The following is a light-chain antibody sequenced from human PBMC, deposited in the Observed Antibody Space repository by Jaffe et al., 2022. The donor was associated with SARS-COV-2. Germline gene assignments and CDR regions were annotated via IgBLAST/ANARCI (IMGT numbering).Light chain of an antibody. CDR1: QPIDSLY. CDR3: QHYGSSPLT. J-gene: IGKJ4*01. V-gene: IGKV3-20*01. CDR2: GAF. Sequence: EIVLTQSPGTLSLSPGERATLSCRASQPIDSLYFAWYQQKPSRAPRLLIYGAFHRATGTPDRFSGSGSGTNFTLSISRLEPEDFAVYFCQHYGSSPLTFGGGTKVEI.